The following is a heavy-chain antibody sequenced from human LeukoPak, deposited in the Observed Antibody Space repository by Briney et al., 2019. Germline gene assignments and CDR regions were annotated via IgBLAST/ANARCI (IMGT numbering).Heavy chain of an antibody. CDR3: ARSYGDYVWFSAFDI. J-gene: IGHJ3*02. D-gene: IGHD4-17*01. Sequence: SETLSLTRAVYGGSFSGYYWSWMRQPPGKGLEWIGEINASGSTNYNPSLKSRVTISVDTSKNQFSLKLSSVTAADTAVYYCARSYGDYVWFSAFDIWGQGTMVTVSS. V-gene: IGHV4-34*01. CDR2: INASGST. CDR1: GGSFSGYY.